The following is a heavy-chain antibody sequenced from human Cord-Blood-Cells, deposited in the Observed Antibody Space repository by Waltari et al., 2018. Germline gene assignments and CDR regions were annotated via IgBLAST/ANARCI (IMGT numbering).Heavy chain of an antibody. D-gene: IGHD6-19*01. CDR1: GFSLSTSGVG. CDR2: IYGDDDK. V-gene: IGHV2-5*02. Sequence: QITLKESGPTLVKPTQTLTLTCTFSGFSLSTSGVGVGWIRPPTGKALEWLALIYGDDDKRYSPSLKSRLTITKDTTKNQVVLTMTNMDPVDTATYYCAHRRGGSSSGWYLTFDYWGQGTLVTVSS. J-gene: IGHJ4*02. CDR3: AHRRGGSSSGWYLTFDY.